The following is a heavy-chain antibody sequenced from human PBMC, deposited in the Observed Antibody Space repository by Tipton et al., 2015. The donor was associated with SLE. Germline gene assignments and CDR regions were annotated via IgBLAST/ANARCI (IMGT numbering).Heavy chain of an antibody. V-gene: IGHV3-23*01. D-gene: IGHD1-1*01. CDR1: GFTFSGYT. CDR3: ARGSEYNLY. CDR2: IVGSDSST. J-gene: IGHJ4*02. Sequence: SLRLSCAASGFTFSGYTMSWVRQAPGKGLEWVSVIVGSDSSTHYADSVKGRFSISRDNSKNTLYLQMNSLRAEDTAVYYCARGSEYNLYWGQGTLVTVSS.